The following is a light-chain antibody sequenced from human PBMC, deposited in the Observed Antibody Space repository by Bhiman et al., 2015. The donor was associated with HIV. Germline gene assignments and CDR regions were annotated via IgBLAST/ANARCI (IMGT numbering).Light chain of an antibody. J-gene: IGLJ2*01. CDR3: SSYTTSSTQ. Sequence: QSALTQPASVSGSPGQSINISCIGTRGDIGGYNFVSWYQHHPGKAPKLMIYDVTKRPSGVSNRFSGSKSGNTASLTISGLQADDEADYYCSSYTTSSTQFGGGTKLTVL. CDR2: DVT. V-gene: IGLV2-14*03. CDR1: RGDIGGYNF.